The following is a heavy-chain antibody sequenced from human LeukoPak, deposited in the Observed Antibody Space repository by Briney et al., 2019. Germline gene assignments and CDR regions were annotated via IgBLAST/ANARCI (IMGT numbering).Heavy chain of an antibody. CDR1: GFTFSDYW. Sequence: PGGSLRLSCAASGFTFSDYWMSWVRQAPGKGLEWVANMNHDGSEKYYVDSVKGRFTISRDNAKNSLSLQMNSLRAEDTAVYYCARDWAHFGYWGQGTLVTVSS. V-gene: IGHV3-7*01. J-gene: IGHJ4*02. CDR2: MNHDGSEK. CDR3: ARDWAHFGY. D-gene: IGHD3-10*01.